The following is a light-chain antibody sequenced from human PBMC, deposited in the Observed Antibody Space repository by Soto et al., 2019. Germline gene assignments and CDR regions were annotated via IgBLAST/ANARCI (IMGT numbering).Light chain of an antibody. V-gene: IGKV2-28*01. CDR2: LGS. Sequence: DIVMTQSPLSLPVTPGEPASISCRSSQSLLHSNGYNYLDWYLQKPGQSPQLLIYLGSNRASGVPDRFSGSGSGTDFTLKISRVEAEDVGVYYCLQALQTPLLAFGAGNKVYI. CDR3: LQALQTPLLA. J-gene: IGKJ3*01. CDR1: QSLLHSNGYNY.